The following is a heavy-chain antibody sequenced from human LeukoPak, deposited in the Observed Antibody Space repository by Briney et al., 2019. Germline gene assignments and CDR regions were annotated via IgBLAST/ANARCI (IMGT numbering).Heavy chain of an antibody. J-gene: IGHJ4*02. CDR1: GYTFTSYD. Sequence: GASVKVSCKASGYTFTSYDINWVRQAPGQGLEWMGGIIPIFGTANYAQKFQGRVTITADESTSTAYMELSSLRSEDTAVYYCAREDSSSSEYFDYWGQGTLVTVSS. V-gene: IGHV1-69*13. CDR2: IIPIFGTA. D-gene: IGHD6-6*01. CDR3: AREDSSSSEYFDY.